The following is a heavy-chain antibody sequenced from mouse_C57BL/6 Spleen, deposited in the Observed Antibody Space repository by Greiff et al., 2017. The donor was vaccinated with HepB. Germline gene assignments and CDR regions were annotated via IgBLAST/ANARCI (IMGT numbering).Heavy chain of an antibody. D-gene: IGHD2-2*01. Sequence: VQLQQSGAELVKPGASVKMSCKASGYTFTSYWITWVKQRPGQGLEWIGDIYPGSGSTTYNEKFKSKATLTVDTSSSTAYMQLSSLTSEDSAVYYRARGGYDSHFDYWGQGTTLTVAS. J-gene: IGHJ2*01. CDR3: ARGGYDSHFDY. CDR2: IYPGSGST. CDR1: GYTFTSYW. V-gene: IGHV1-55*01.